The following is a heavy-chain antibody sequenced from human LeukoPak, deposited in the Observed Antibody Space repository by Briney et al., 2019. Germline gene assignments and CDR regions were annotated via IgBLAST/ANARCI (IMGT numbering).Heavy chain of an antibody. Sequence: SETLSLTCTVSGGSISGSSYYWGWIRQPPGKGLEWIGSIYYSGSTYYNPSLKSRVTISADTSKNQFSLRLTSVTAADTAVYYCARSWIQPYYFDYWGQGTLVTVSS. V-gene: IGHV4-39*01. CDR2: IYYSGST. CDR3: ARSWIQPYYFDY. D-gene: IGHD5-18*01. CDR1: GGSISGSSYY. J-gene: IGHJ4*02.